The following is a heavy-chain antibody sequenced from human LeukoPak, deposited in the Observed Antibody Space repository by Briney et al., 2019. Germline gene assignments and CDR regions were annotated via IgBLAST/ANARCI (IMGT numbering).Heavy chain of an antibody. V-gene: IGHV4-59*08. CDR3: ARQGGSPSYFDY. J-gene: IGHJ4*02. Sequence: MPSETLSLTCTVSGGSISSYYWSWIRQPPGKGLEWIGYIFYSGSTNYNPSLTSRVTISVDTSKNQFSLKLSSVTAADTAVYYCARQGGSPSYFDYWGQGTLVTVSS. D-gene: IGHD1-26*01. CDR2: IFYSGST. CDR1: GGSISSYY.